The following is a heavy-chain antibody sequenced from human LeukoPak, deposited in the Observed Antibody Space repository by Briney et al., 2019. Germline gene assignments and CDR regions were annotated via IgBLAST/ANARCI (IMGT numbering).Heavy chain of an antibody. CDR1: GFTFSSYG. CDR2: ISYDGSNK. D-gene: IGHD2-2*02. Sequence: GGSLRLSCAASGFTFSSYGMHWVRQAPGKGLEWVAVISYDGSNKYYADSVKGRFTISRDNSKNTLYLQMNSLRAEDTAVYYCAKARYCSSTSCYTPFDYWGRGTLVTVSS. CDR3: AKARYCSSTSCYTPFDY. J-gene: IGHJ4*02. V-gene: IGHV3-30*18.